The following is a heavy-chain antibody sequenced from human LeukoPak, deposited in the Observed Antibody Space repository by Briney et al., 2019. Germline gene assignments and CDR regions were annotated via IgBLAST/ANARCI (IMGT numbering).Heavy chain of an antibody. CDR3: ARGQYSGSCFDN. Sequence: SETLSLTCTVSGGSISSYLWSWIRQSPGKGLEWIGYIYYSGSTNYNPSLKSRVTILVDTSKNQFSLKVSSVTAADTAVYYCARGQYSGSCFDNWGQGSLVTVSS. CDR2: IYYSGST. V-gene: IGHV4-59*01. CDR1: GGSISSYL. D-gene: IGHD1-26*01. J-gene: IGHJ4*02.